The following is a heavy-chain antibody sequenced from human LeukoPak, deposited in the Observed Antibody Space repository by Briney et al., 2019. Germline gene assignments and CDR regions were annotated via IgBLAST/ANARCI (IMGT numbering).Heavy chain of an antibody. CDR2: ISDDGRVT. CDR3: VRDVAPSGTVWFDS. Sequence: QPGGSLRLSCAASGFTLNRYYMYWIRQAPGKGLVWVSRISDDGRVTLYADFVKGRFTISRDNAKNTLSLQMNSLRVEDTAVYYCVRDVAPSGTVWFDSWGQGTLVTVSS. CDR1: GFTLNRYY. J-gene: IGHJ5*01. D-gene: IGHD6-13*01. V-gene: IGHV3-74*01.